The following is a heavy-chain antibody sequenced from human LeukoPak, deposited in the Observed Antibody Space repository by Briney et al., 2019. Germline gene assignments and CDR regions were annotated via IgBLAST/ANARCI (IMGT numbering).Heavy chain of an antibody. CDR1: GYTFTSYY. Sequence: GASVKVSCKASGYTFTSYYMHWVRQAPGQGLEWMGIINPSGGSTSYAQKFQGRVTMTRDTSTSTVYMELSSLRSEDTAVYYGAREEKYYDFWSGYYSNWFDPWGQGTLVTVSS. J-gene: IGHJ5*02. CDR2: INPSGGST. V-gene: IGHV1-46*03. CDR3: AREEKYYDFWSGYYSNWFDP. D-gene: IGHD3-3*01.